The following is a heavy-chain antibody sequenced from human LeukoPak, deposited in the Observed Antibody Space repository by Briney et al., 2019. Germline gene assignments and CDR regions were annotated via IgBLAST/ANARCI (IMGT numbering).Heavy chain of an antibody. D-gene: IGHD6-13*01. CDR1: GFTFSSYS. J-gene: IGHJ4*02. CDR3: RREKQQRESFDY. Sequence: GGSLRLSCAASGFTFSSYSMNWVRQAPGKGLEWVSSISSSSSYIYYADSVKGRFTISRDNAKNSLYLQMNSLRAEDTAVYYWRREKQQRESFDYWAKGTLVPVS. V-gene: IGHV3-21*01. CDR2: ISSSSSYI.